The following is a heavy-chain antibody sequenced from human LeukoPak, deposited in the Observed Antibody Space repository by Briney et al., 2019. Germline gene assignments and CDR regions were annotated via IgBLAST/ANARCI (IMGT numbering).Heavy chain of an antibody. D-gene: IGHD6-13*01. CDR1: GYTFTGYY. J-gene: IGHJ4*02. V-gene: IGHV1-2*02. CDR3: ARAPTSLSSSWFVRADY. Sequence: ASVKVSCKASGYTFTGYYMHWVRQAPGQGLEWMGWINPNSGGTNYAQKFQGRVTMTRDTSISTAYMELSRLRSDDTAVYYCARAPTSLSSSWFVRADYWGQGTLVTVSS. CDR2: INPNSGGT.